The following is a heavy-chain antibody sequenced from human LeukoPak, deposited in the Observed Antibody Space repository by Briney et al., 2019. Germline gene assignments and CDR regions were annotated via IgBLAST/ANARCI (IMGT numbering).Heavy chain of an antibody. D-gene: IGHD2-2*01. CDR3: ARDFPYCSSTSCYAWSISGSDY. CDR2: INPNSGGT. J-gene: IGHJ4*02. V-gene: IGHV1-2*06. CDR1: GYTFTGYY. Sequence: GASVKVSCKASGYTFTGYYMHWVRQAPGQGLEWMGRINPNSGGTNYAQKFQGRVTMTRDTSISTAYMELSRLRSDDTAVYYCARDFPYCSSTSCYAWSISGSDYWGQGTLVTVSS.